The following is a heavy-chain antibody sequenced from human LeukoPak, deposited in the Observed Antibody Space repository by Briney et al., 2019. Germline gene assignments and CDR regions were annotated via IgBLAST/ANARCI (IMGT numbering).Heavy chain of an antibody. Sequence: GGSLRLSCAASGFTFSRYWMEWVRQAPGKGLVWVSRINSDGGSTSYADSVKGRFTISRDNAKNTLCLQMNSLRAEDTAVYYCARGAKNVRFLEWLSAEYFDYWGQGTLVTVSS. CDR2: INSDGGST. CDR1: GFTFSRYW. CDR3: ARGAKNVRFLEWLSAEYFDY. J-gene: IGHJ4*02. V-gene: IGHV3-74*01. D-gene: IGHD3-3*01.